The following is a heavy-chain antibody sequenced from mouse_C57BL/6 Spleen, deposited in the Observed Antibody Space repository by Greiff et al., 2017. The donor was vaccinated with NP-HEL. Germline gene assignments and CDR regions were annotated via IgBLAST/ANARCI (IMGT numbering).Heavy chain of an antibody. D-gene: IGHD2-10*02. Sequence: EVQLQQSGAELVRPGASVKLSCTASGFNIKDDYMHWVKQRPEQGLEWIGWIDPENGDTEYASKFQGKATITADTSSNTAYLQLSSLTSEDTAVYYGTTRESMVLRGGDYWGQGTSVTVSS. CDR2: IDPENGDT. CDR1: GFNIKDDY. V-gene: IGHV14-4*01. CDR3: TTRESMVLRGGDY. J-gene: IGHJ4*01.